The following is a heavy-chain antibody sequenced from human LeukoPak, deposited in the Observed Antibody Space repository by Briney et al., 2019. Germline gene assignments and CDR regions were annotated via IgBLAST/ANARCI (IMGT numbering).Heavy chain of an antibody. J-gene: IGHJ5*02. D-gene: IGHD6-19*01. CDR1: GGTFSSYA. Sequence: ASVKVSCKASGGTFSSYAISWVRQAPGQGLEWMGGIIPIFGTANYAQKFQGRVTITADESTSTAYMGLSSLRSEDTAVYYCARAVQWLVPGRGWFNPWGQGTLVTVSS. V-gene: IGHV1-69*13. CDR3: ARAVQWLVPGRGWFNP. CDR2: IIPIFGTA.